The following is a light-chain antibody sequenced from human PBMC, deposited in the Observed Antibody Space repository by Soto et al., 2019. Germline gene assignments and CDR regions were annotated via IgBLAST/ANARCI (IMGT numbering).Light chain of an antibody. CDR2: DAS. J-gene: IGKJ4*01. CDR3: HQANTFPFT. CDR1: QDIHTW. Sequence: DMRMTQSPSSVSASVGDRVTITCRASQDIHTWLAWYQQRPGKAPKLLIYDASSLQSGVPSRFSGSGSGTDFTLTISSLQPEDFATYYCHQANTFPFTFGGGTKVEIK. V-gene: IGKV1-12*02.